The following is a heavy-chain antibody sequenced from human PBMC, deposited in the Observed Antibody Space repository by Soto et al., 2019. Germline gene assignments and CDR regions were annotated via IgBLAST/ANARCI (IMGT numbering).Heavy chain of an antibody. CDR1: GFTFSSYG. CDR3: ARDLTGYYFGY. Sequence: QVQLVESGGGVVQPGRSLRLSCAASGFTFSSYGMHWVRQAPGKGLEWVAVIWYDGSNKYYADSVKGRFTISRDNSKNTLYLQMNSLRAEDTAVYYCARDLTGYYFGYWGQGTLVTVSS. J-gene: IGHJ4*02. CDR2: IWYDGSNK. V-gene: IGHV3-33*01. D-gene: IGHD3-9*01.